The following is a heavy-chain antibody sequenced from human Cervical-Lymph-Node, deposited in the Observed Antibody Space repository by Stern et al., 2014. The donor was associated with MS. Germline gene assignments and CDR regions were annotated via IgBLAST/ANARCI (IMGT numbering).Heavy chain of an antibody. Sequence: VQLVESGPEVKKPGTSVKVSCKASGFTFTSSAVQWVRQARGQRLEWIGWIVGGSGNTNYAQKFQERVTITRDMSTSTAYMELSSLRSEDTAVYYCAAEPDYYDSSGNDAFDIWGQGTMVTVSS. CDR2: IVGGSGNT. CDR3: AAEPDYYDSSGNDAFDI. CDR1: GFTFTSSA. D-gene: IGHD3-22*01. V-gene: IGHV1-58*01. J-gene: IGHJ3*02.